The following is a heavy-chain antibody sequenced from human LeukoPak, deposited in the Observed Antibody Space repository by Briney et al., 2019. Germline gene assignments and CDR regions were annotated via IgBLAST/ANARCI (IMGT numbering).Heavy chain of an antibody. CDR1: GFTFSSYA. CDR2: ISSSSSYI. V-gene: IGHV3-21*01. J-gene: IGHJ4*02. Sequence: GGSLRLSCAASGFTFSSYAMNWVRQAPGKGLEWVSSISSSSSYIYYADSVKGRFAISRDNAKNSLYLQMNSLRAEDTAVYYCAREDVYYYGSGSYFDYWGQGTLVTVSS. D-gene: IGHD3-10*01. CDR3: AREDVYYYGSGSYFDY.